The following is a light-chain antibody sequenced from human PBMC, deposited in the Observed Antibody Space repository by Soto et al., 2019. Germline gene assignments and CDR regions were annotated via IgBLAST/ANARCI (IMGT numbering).Light chain of an antibody. J-gene: IGLJ2*01. CDR2: NND. CDR3: AAWDDSLKGVV. CDR1: GSNIGGNS. V-gene: IGLV1-44*01. Sequence: QSVLTQPPSASGSPGQSVTMFFSGGGSNIGGNSVNWYQHLPEMATQLIIYNNDRRPSGVPDQFYGATLGPSVSLAISGLQPEDAADYYCAAWDDSLKGVVFGGGTKLTVL.